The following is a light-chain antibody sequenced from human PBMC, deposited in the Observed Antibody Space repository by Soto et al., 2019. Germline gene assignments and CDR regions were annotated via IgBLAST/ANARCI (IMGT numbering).Light chain of an antibody. CDR3: QQYNNWTPIT. CDR2: DAS. V-gene: IGKV1-5*01. Sequence: DVQMTQAPSTLSASIGDRVIITCRASQSISHWLAWYQQKPGKAPKLLISDASILESGVPSRFSGSTSGTEFTLTISSLQPDDFATYYCQQYNNWTPITFGQVTRLEN. J-gene: IGKJ5*01. CDR1: QSISHW.